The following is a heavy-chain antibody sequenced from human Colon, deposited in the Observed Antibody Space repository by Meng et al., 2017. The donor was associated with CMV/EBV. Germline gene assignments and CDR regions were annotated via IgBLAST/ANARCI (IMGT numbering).Heavy chain of an antibody. CDR3: ARVGYFDRYYFDY. J-gene: IGHJ4*02. V-gene: IGHV3-66*02. CDR1: GFTVSSHY. CDR2: MYSGGST. Sequence: GESLKISCAASGFTVSSHYMSWVRQAPGKGLEWVSVMYSGGSTYYADSVRGRFTISRDNSKNTLFLQMNSLRAEDTAVYYCARVGYFDRYYFDYWGQGTRVTVSS. D-gene: IGHD3-9*01.